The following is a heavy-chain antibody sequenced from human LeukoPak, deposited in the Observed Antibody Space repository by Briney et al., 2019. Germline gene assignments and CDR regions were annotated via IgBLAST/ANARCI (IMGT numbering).Heavy chain of an antibody. CDR2: IYYSGST. J-gene: IGHJ4*02. Sequence: SETLSLTCTVSGDSITSYYWTWIRQPTGKGLEWIGYIYYSGSTNYNPSLKSRVTISVDTSKNQFSLRLSSVTAADTAVYYCARKQGDYWGQGTLVTVSS. CDR3: ARKQGDY. D-gene: IGHD1/OR15-1a*01. CDR1: GDSITSYY. V-gene: IGHV4-59*01.